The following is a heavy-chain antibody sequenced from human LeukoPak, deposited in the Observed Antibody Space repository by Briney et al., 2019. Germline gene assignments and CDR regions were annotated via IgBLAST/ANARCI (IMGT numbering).Heavy chain of an antibody. D-gene: IGHD2-15*01. CDR3: ARDRNYCSGGSCYSFNWFDP. V-gene: IGHV1-3*01. CDR1: GYTFTSYA. J-gene: IGHJ5*02. CDR2: INAGNGNT. Sequence: ASVKVSCKASGYTFTSYAMHWVRQAPGQRLEWMGWINAGNGNTKYSQQFQGRVTITRDTSASTAYMELSSLRSEDTAVYYCARDRNYCSGGSCYSFNWFDPWGQGTLVTVSS.